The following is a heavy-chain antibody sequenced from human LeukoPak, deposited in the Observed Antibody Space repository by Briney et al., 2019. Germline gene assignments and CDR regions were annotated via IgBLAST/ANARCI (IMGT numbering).Heavy chain of an antibody. CDR3: ARVTTYYYGSGRAVDY. CDR2: ISAYNGNT. Sequence: ASVKVSCKASGYTFTSYDINWVRQAPGQGLEWMGWISAYNGNTNYAQKLQGRVTMTTDTSTSTAYMELRSLRSDDTAVYYCARVTTYYYGSGRAVDYWGQGTLVTVSS. CDR1: GYTFTSYD. J-gene: IGHJ4*02. D-gene: IGHD3-10*01. V-gene: IGHV1-18*01.